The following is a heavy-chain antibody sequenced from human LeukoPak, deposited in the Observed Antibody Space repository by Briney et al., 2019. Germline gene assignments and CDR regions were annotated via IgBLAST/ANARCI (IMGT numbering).Heavy chain of an antibody. Sequence: VASVKVSCKASGNSFSTYDFNWVWQAAGQGLEWMGWMNPNSGDTGYAQNFQGRLTLTRDTSVSTAFMELSSLTSEDAALYYCATSLPDNNTLSNWGQGTLITVSS. V-gene: IGHV1-8*01. D-gene: IGHD1-1*01. J-gene: IGHJ4*02. CDR1: GNSFSTYD. CDR3: ATSLPDNNTLSN. CDR2: MNPNSGDT.